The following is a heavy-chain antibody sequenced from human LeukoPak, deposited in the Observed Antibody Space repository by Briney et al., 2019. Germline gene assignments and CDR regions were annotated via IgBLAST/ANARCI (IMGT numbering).Heavy chain of an antibody. J-gene: IGHJ3*02. Sequence: GGSLRLSCSGSGFIFSSYAMHWVRQAPGEGLEWVAIISYDGSNKYYADSVKGRFTISRDNSKNTLYLQMNSLRAEDTAVYYCARRRRAYSGYDAFDIWGQGTMVTVSS. D-gene: IGHD5-12*01. CDR3: ARRRRAYSGYDAFDI. CDR2: ISYDGSNK. CDR1: GFIFSSYA. V-gene: IGHV3-30-3*01.